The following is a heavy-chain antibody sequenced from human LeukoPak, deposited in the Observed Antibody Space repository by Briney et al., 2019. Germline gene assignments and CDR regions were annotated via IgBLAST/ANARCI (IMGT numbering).Heavy chain of an antibody. Sequence: SDTLSLTCAGSGDFFRSATWWSWVRQPPGKGLERIGEIYQSGGTYSASTYNPSLQSRATISVDKSKNQFSLELNSVIAADTAIYYCVKNGHFCLEYWGQGTLVTVSS. D-gene: IGHD3-3*02. V-gene: IGHV4-4*02. CDR3: VKNGHFCLEY. CDR1: GDFFRSATW. J-gene: IGHJ4*02. CDR2: IYQSGGTYSAS.